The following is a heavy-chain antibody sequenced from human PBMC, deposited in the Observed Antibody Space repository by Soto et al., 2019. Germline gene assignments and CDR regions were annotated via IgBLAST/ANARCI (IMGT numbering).Heavy chain of an antibody. CDR1: GGTFSSYA. CDR3: ARAQWELLRGYYYYGMDV. D-gene: IGHD1-26*01. Sequence: QVQLVQSGAEVKKPGSSVKVSCKASGGTFSSYAISWVRQAPGQGLEWMGGIIPIFGTANYAQKFQGRVTITADKSTSTAYMELSRLRSEDTAVYYCARAQWELLRGYYYYGMDVWGQGTTVTVSS. V-gene: IGHV1-69*06. J-gene: IGHJ6*02. CDR2: IIPIFGTA.